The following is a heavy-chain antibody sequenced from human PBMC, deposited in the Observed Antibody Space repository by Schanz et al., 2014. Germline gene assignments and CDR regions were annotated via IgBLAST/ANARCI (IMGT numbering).Heavy chain of an antibody. J-gene: IGHJ5*02. CDR2: ISGSGGST. CDR3: AKELYSGSHYGWFDP. D-gene: IGHD1-26*01. Sequence: VQLLESGGGLVQPGGSLKLSCSASGFTFRNYALSWVRQAPGKGLAWVSAISGSGGSTYYADSVKVRFTISRDNSNHTLYLQMNSLRADDTAVYYCAKELYSGSHYGWFDPWGQGTLVTVSS. V-gene: IGHV3-23*01. CDR1: GFTFRNYA.